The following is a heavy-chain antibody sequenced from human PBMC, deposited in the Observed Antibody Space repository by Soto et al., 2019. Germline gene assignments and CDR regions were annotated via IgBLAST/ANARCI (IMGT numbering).Heavy chain of an antibody. V-gene: IGHV4-34*01. CDR2: INHSGST. Sequence: NPSETLSLTCAVYGGSFSGYYWSWIRQPPGKGLEWIGEINHSGSTNYNPSLKSRVTISVDTSNNQFSLKLSSVTAADKAVYYCARARYLRFLEWLDVQNYYGMDVWGQGTTVTVSS. J-gene: IGHJ6*02. D-gene: IGHD3-3*01. CDR1: GGSFSGYY. CDR3: ARARYLRFLEWLDVQNYYGMDV.